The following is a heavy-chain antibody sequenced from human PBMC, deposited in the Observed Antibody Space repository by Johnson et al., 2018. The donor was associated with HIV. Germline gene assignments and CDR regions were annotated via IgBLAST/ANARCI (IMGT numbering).Heavy chain of an antibody. CDR1: GFTFSSCA. V-gene: IGHV3-23*04. D-gene: IGHD5-24*01. CDR2: ISGSGGSP. Sequence: VQLVESGGGLVQPGGSLRLSCAASGFTFSSCAMSWVRQAPGKGLEWVSAISGSGGSPYYADSVKGRFTISRDNSKNTLYLQMNSLRAEDTAVYYCVVDGYKGSFNAFDFWGQGTMAIVSS. J-gene: IGHJ3*01. CDR3: VVDGYKGSFNAFDF.